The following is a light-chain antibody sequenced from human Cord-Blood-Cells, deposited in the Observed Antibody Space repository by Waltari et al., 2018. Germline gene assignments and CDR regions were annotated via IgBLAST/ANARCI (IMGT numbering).Light chain of an antibody. CDR1: QGIGNY. Sequence: DIQMTQSPSSLSASVGDRVTITCRASQGIGNYLAWYQQKPGKVPKLLIYAASTLQSGVPSRFSGSGSGTDFTLTISSLQPEDVATYYCQKYNSALMYTFGQGTKLEIK. CDR3: QKYNSALMYT. J-gene: IGKJ2*01. CDR2: AAS. V-gene: IGKV1-27*01.